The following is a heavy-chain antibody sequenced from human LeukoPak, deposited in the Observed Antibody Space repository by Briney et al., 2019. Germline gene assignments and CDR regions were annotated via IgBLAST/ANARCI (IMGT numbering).Heavy chain of an antibody. CDR2: INPNSGGT. D-gene: IGHD3-9*01. V-gene: IGHV1-2*02. Sequence: GASVKVSCKASGYTFTGYYMHWVRQAPGQGLEWMGWINPNSGGTNYAQKLQGRVTMTTDTSTSTAYMELRSLRSDDTAVYYCARTRLYYDILTGYISDGNWFDPWGQGTLVTVSS. CDR3: ARTRLYYDILTGYISDGNWFDP. J-gene: IGHJ5*02. CDR1: GYTFTGYY.